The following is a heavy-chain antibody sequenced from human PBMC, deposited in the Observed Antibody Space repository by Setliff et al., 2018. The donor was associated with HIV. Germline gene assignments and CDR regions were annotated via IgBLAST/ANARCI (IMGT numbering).Heavy chain of an antibody. CDR1: GFTFSSYG. CDR2: IRYDGSNK. Sequence: GALRLSCAASGFTFSSYGMHWVRQAPGKGLEWVAFIRYDGSNKYYADSVKGRFTISRDNSKNTLYLQMNSLRAEDTAVYYCAKDCDYFDSSAYYDALDMWGQGTMVTVSS. V-gene: IGHV3-30*02. CDR3: AKDCDYFDSSAYYDALDM. J-gene: IGHJ3*02. D-gene: IGHD3-22*01.